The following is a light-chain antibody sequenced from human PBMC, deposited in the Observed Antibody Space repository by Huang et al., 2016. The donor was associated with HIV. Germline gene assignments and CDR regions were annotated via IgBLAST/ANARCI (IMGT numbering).Light chain of an antibody. CDR1: QNIGNS. Sequence: EIVLTQSPDFQSVTPKEKITITCRASQNIGNSLHWYQQKTDQSPKLLIKYASQTISGVPSRFSGSGSGTDFTLTINTPEAGDAATYYCHQSSSLPYTFGQGTKLEIK. J-gene: IGKJ2*01. CDR3: HQSSSLPYT. V-gene: IGKV6-21*02. CDR2: YAS.